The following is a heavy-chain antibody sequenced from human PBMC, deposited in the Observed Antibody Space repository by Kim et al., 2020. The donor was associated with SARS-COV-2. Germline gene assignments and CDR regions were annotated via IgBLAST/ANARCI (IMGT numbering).Heavy chain of an antibody. CDR3: ARGPPYGDYSSWFDP. J-gene: IGHJ5*02. CDR1: GFTFSDYW. D-gene: IGHD4-17*01. Sequence: GGSLRLFCAASGFTFSDYWMSWVRQAPGKGLEWVANINQDGSEKYYVDSVRGRFTISRDNAKNSLSLQMNSLRADDTAVYYCARGPPYGDYSSWFDPWGRGTLVTVS. CDR2: INQDGSEK. V-gene: IGHV3-7*03.